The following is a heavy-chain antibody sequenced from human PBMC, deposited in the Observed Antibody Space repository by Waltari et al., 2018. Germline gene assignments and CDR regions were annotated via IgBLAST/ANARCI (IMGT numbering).Heavy chain of an antibody. V-gene: IGHV3-23*04. D-gene: IGHD1-26*01. Sequence: EVQLVESGGGLVQPGGSLRLSCAASGFPFSSYAINWVRQAPGKGLEWVSYITANGATTYYTDSVKGRFISSRDNSKNTLYLQMSSLRADDTAVYYCAKEGHDGSYALDWGQGTLVTVSS. CDR1: GFPFSSYA. CDR3: AKEGHDGSYALD. J-gene: IGHJ4*02. CDR2: ITANGATT.